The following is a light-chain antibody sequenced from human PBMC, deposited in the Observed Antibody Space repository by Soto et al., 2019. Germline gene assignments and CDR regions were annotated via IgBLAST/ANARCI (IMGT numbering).Light chain of an antibody. CDR1: QSISSW. CDR3: QSGIT. J-gene: IGKJ4*01. V-gene: IGKV1-5*01. Sequence: DIQMTQSPSTLSASVGDRVTITCRASQSISSWLAWYQQKPGKAPKLLIYDASSLESGVPSRFSGSGSGTEFTLTISSLQPDDFATYYCQSGITFGGGTKVDI. CDR2: DAS.